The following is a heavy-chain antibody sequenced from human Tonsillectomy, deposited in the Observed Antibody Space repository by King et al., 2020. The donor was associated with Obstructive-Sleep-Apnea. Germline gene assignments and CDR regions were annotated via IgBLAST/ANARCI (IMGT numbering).Heavy chain of an antibody. J-gene: IGHJ6*02. CDR2: IKSKTDGGTT. Sequence: DVQLVESGGGLVKPGGSLRVSCAASGFTFSNAWMSWVRQAPGKGLEWVGRIKSKTDGGTTDYAAPVKGRFTISRDDSKNTLYLQMNSMKTEDTAVYYCTTRLGDCSGGSCYNYYYYYGMDVWGQGTTVTVYS. V-gene: IGHV3-15*01. D-gene: IGHD2-15*01. CDR3: TTRLGDCSGGSCYNYYYYYGMDV. CDR1: GFTFSNAW.